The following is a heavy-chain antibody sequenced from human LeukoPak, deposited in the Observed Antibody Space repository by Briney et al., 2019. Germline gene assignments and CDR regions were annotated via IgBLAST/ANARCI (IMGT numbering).Heavy chain of an antibody. CDR3: ARVGSDSSGWRRFDY. V-gene: IGHV1-2*02. D-gene: IGHD6-19*01. Sequence: ASVKVSCKASGYTFTGYYMHWVRQAPGQGLEWRGWINPNSGGTNSAQKFQGRVTMTRDTSISTAYMELSRLRSHDTAVYYCARVGSDSSGWRRFDYWGQGTLVTVSS. J-gene: IGHJ4*02. CDR2: INPNSGGT. CDR1: GYTFTGYY.